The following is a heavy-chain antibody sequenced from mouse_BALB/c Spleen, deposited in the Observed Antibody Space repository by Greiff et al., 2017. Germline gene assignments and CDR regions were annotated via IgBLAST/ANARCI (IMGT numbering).Heavy chain of an antibody. V-gene: IGHV5-6-2*01. CDR3: ARQRGYYEYYFDY. CDR1: GFTFSSYY. CDR2: INSNGGST. J-gene: IGHJ2*01. D-gene: IGHD2-3*01. Sequence: EVMLVESGGGLVKLGGSLKLSCAASGFTFSSYYMSWVRQTPEKRLELVAAINSNGGSTYYPDTVKGRFTISRDNAKNTLYLQMSSLKSEDTALYYCARQRGYYEYYFDYWGQGTTLTVSS.